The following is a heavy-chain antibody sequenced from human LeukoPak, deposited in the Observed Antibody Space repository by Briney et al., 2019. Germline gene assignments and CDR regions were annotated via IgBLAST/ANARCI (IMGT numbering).Heavy chain of an antibody. CDR1: GFXFSDYY. CDR2: MSSSGSYT. V-gene: IGHV3-11*05. Sequence: GGSLRLSCAASGFXFSDYYITWIRQAPGKGLEWVSYMSSSGSYTSYADSVKGRFTISRDNAKNSVYLQMTSLRAEDTALYYCARGGSLYTSSWSCFDFWGQGTLVTVSS. CDR3: ARGGSLYTSSWSCFDF. J-gene: IGHJ4*02. D-gene: IGHD6-13*01.